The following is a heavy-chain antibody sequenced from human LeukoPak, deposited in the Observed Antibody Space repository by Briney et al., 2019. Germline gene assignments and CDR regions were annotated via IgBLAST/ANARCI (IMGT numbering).Heavy chain of an antibody. Sequence: PGGSLSLSCTASGFTFSNFVMSWVRQAPGKGLEWVSSISDSGGTIYHTDSVKGRFTTSRDNSKKTLYLQMNSLRAEDTAVYYCAKDRAIRGVKGFVSWGQGTLLTVSS. CDR2: ISDSGGTI. CDR1: GFTFSNFV. J-gene: IGHJ4*02. V-gene: IGHV3-23*01. CDR3: AKDRAIRGVKGFVS. D-gene: IGHD3-3*01.